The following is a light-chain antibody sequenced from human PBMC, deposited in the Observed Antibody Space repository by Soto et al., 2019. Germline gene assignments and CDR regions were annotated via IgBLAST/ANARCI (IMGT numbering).Light chain of an antibody. V-gene: IGKV3-11*01. CDR1: QSISVY. CDR3: HQRTRWPLT. CDR2: DAS. Sequence: EIVLTQSPATLSLSPGERASLSCRASQSISVYLAWYQQKPGQAPRLLIYDASTRATGIPARFSRSGSGTDVSLTISSLGPEDFAVYYCHQRTRWPLTFGGGTKVEIK. J-gene: IGKJ4*01.